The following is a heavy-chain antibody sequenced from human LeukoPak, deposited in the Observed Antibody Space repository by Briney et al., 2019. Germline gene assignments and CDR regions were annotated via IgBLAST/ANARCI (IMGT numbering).Heavy chain of an antibody. CDR1: GFIFRNYV. Sequence: PGGSLRLSCAASGFIFRNYVMRWVRQAQGKGLAWVSTITTSGGSTDYADSVKGRFTIYRDNSKNTLYLQMNSLRVEDTAVYYCAKATGDIGHFFFHSWGQGTLVTVSS. V-gene: IGHV3-23*01. D-gene: IGHD2-21*02. CDR3: AKATGDIGHFFFHS. J-gene: IGHJ4*02. CDR2: ITTSGGST.